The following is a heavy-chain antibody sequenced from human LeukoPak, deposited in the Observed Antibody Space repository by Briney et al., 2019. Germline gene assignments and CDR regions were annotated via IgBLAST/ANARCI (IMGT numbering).Heavy chain of an antibody. J-gene: IGHJ3*02. CDR1: GYRFTNYW. CDR3: ARHTRGVDTALVQDAFDI. V-gene: IGHV5-51*01. CDR2: IYPDDSDI. D-gene: IGHD5-18*01. Sequence: GESLKISCKGSGYRFTNYWIGWVRQMPGKGLECMGIIYPDDSDIRYSPSFQGQVTISADKSVGTAYLQWSSLKASDTAIYYCARHTRGVDTALVQDAFDIWGQGTRVTVSS.